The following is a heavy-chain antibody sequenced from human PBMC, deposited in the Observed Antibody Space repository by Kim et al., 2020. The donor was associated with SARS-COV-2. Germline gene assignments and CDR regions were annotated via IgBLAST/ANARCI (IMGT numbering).Heavy chain of an antibody. CDR1: GFTFTTYA. CDR3: ARDGYSYGRGIDY. J-gene: IGHJ4*02. Sequence: GGSLRLSCAASGFTFTTYAMDWVRQAPGKGLEWVAIIWQDGSNEYYAVSVKGRFTISRDNSKNTLYLQMNSLTAEDTAIYYCARDGYSYGRGIDYWGQGTLVTVSS. CDR2: IWQDGSNE. V-gene: IGHV3-33*01. D-gene: IGHD5-18*01.